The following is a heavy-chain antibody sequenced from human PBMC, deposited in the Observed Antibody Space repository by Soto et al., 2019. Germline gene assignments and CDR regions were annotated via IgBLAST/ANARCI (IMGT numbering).Heavy chain of an antibody. D-gene: IGHD5-12*01. J-gene: IGHJ4*02. CDR3: ARGPTRRWLPPEHTFDY. Sequence: QVQLQQWGAGLLKPSETLSLTCAVYGGSFSGYYWSWIRQPPGKGLEWIGEINHSGSTKYYPSLKSRVTISVDTSKNQFSLKLSSVTAADTAVYYCARGPTRRWLPPEHTFDYWGQGTLVTVSS. CDR2: INHSGST. V-gene: IGHV4-34*01. CDR1: GGSFSGYY.